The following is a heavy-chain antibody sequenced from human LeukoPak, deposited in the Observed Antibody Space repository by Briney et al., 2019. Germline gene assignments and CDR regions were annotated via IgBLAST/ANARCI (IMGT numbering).Heavy chain of an antibody. D-gene: IGHD5-18*01. V-gene: IGHV1-8*01. CDR2: MNPNSGNT. CDR3: ARGRQLWSLTSEYFQH. CDR1: GYTFTSYD. J-gene: IGHJ1*01. Sequence: ASVKVSCKASGYTFTSYDINWVRQATGQGLEWMGWMNPNSGNTGYAQEFQGRVTMTRNTSISTAYMELSSLRSEDTAVYYCARGRQLWSLTSEYFQHWGQGTLVTVSS.